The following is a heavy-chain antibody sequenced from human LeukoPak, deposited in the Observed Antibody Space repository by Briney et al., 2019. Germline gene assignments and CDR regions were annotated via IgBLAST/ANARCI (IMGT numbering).Heavy chain of an antibody. Sequence: GGSLRLSCAASGFTFSNSAMHWVRQAPGKGLEWVTFISFDGNNKYYADSVKGRFTISRDNSKNTLYLQMNSLRAQDTAVYYCERELRLHFDYWGQGTLVTVSS. CDR2: ISFDGNNK. V-gene: IGHV3-30-3*01. CDR3: ERELRLHFDY. D-gene: IGHD3-16*01. CDR1: GFTFSNSA. J-gene: IGHJ4*02.